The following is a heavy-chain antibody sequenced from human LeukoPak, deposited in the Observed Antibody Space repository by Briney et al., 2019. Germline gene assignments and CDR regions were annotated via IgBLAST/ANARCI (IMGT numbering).Heavy chain of an antibody. CDR3: ARVGPTDDYGDSHDAFDI. J-gene: IGHJ3*02. D-gene: IGHD4-17*01. CDR1: GGSVSTF. V-gene: IGHV4-59*02. Sequence: PSETLSLTCSVSGGSVSTFRSWIRQPPGKGLEWIGHIYYSGSTNYNPSLKSRFTISVDTSKNHFSLKVTSVTAADTAVYYCARVGPTDDYGDSHDAFDIWGQGTLVAVSS. CDR2: IYYSGST.